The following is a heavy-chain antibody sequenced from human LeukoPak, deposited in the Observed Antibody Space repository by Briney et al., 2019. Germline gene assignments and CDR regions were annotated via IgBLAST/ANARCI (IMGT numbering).Heavy chain of an antibody. CDR3: ARDYKSSSGWTVDY. Sequence: GGSLRLSCAASGFTFSTYSMNWVRQAPGKGLEWVSYISGSSSTIYYADSVKGRFTISRDNAENSLYLQMHSLRDEDTAVYYCARDYKSSSGWTVDYWGQGTLVTVSS. CDR2: ISGSSSTI. D-gene: IGHD6-19*01. J-gene: IGHJ4*02. CDR1: GFTFSTYS. V-gene: IGHV3-48*02.